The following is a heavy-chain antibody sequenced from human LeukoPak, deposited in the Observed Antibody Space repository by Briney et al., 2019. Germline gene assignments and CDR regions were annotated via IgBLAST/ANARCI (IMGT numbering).Heavy chain of an antibody. CDR1: GGTFSSYA. CDR2: IIPILGIA. CDR3: ARPGAAATRDAEYFQQ. Sequence: SVKVSCKASGGTFSSYAISWVRQAPGQGLEWMGRIIPILGIANYAQKFQGRVTVTADKSTSTAYMELSSLRSEDTAVYYCARPGAAATRDAEYFQQWGQGTVVTVSS. J-gene: IGHJ1*01. D-gene: IGHD6-13*01. V-gene: IGHV1-69*04.